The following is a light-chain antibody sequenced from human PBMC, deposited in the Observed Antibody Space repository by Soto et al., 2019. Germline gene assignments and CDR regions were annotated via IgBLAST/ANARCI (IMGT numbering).Light chain of an antibody. CDR3: CSYAGSYIYV. V-gene: IGLV2-11*01. CDR1: GSDVGGYNY. J-gene: IGLJ1*01. Sequence: QSSLTQPRSVSGSPGQSVTISCTGTGSDVGGYNYVSWYQQHPDKAPKVMIYDVTKRPSGVPDRFSGSKSGNTASLTISGLQAEDEADYYCCSYAGSYIYVFGTG. CDR2: DVT.